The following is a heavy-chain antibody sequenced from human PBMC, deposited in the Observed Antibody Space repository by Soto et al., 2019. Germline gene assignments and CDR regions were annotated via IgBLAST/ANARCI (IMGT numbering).Heavy chain of an antibody. Sequence: PGWSLRLSCTASGCIYSSFAVHWVRQSPGKGLAPGAVTSFDGSEKFYAECVRGRFNISRDNSKNTVYLHMNSLRPEDTAMYYCARAQSPNRGSLNYYFYGMNVLHEVNRITVCS. CDR2: TSFDGSEK. CDR3: ARAQSPNRGSLNYYFYGMNV. D-gene: IGHD3-10*01. V-gene: IGHV3-30-3*01. CDR1: GCIYSSFA. J-gene: IGHJ6*04.